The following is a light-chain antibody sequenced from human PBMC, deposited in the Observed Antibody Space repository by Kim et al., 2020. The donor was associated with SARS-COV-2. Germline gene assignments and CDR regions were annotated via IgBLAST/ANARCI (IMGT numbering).Light chain of an antibody. CDR1: RSVDGY. CDR3: QQRHKSIT. Sequence: SLCTSDRHNLSSRPGRSVDGYLTRNQQKTGQAPRPLISNASHRTAGVPARFSGSGSGTDFAHTISSLEAEDFAVYYCQQRHKSITFGQGTPLEIK. V-gene: IGKV3-11*01. J-gene: IGKJ5*01. CDR2: NAS.